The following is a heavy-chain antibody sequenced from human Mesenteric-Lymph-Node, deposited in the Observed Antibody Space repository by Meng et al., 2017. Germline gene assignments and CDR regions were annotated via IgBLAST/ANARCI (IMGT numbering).Heavy chain of an antibody. Sequence: GGSLRLSCAASGSFFSSYWIHWVRQAPGKGLVWVSLINPDGSGTNYADSVKGRFTVSRDNGKNTVYLQMDSLRVEDTAVYYCASFQYTMADYWGLGTLVTVSS. J-gene: IGHJ4*02. V-gene: IGHV3-74*01. CDR3: ASFQYTMADY. CDR2: INPDGSGT. CDR1: GSFFSSYW. D-gene: IGHD3-3*01.